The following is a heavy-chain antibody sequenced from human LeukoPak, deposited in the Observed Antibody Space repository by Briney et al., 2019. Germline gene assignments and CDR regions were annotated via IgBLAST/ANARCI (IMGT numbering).Heavy chain of an antibody. Sequence: ASVKVSCKVSGYSLIEVAMHWVRQAPGKGLAWVGSFDPEDGEDGETHYAQKFQGRVTMTEDASTDTAYVELTSLSSEDTALYYCAMTDRYAGRPFDYWGQGTLVTVSS. CDR3: AMTDRYAGRPFDY. CDR2: FDPEDGEDGET. V-gene: IGHV1-24*01. D-gene: IGHD3-9*01. J-gene: IGHJ4*02. CDR1: GYSLIEVA.